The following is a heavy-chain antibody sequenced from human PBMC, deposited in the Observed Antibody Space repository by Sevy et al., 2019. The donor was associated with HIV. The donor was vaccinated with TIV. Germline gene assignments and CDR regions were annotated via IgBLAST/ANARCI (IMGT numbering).Heavy chain of an antibody. Sequence: SGPTLVNPTQTLTLTCTFSGFSLSTSGVGVGWIRQPPGKALEWLALIYWDDDKRYSPSLKSRLTITKDTSKNQVVLTMTNMDPVETATYYCAHRPEIAVAGSEYFQHWGQGTLVTVSS. CDR1: GFSLSTSGVG. J-gene: IGHJ1*01. V-gene: IGHV2-5*02. CDR2: IYWDDDK. D-gene: IGHD6-19*01. CDR3: AHRPEIAVAGSEYFQH.